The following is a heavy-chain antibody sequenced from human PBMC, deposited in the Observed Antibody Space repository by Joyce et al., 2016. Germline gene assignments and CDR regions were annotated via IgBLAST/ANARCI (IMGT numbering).Heavy chain of an antibody. Sequence: KPSGYTFTSYYIHWVRQAPGQGLEWMGIINPSGGSTSYAQTFQGRVTMTRDTSTSTVYMELSSLRSEDTAVYYCARDPGECIRTPCYYSAFDYWGQGTPVTVSS. D-gene: IGHD2-2*01. V-gene: IGHV1-46*01. CDR2: INPSGGST. CDR1: GYTFTSYY. CDR3: ARDPGECIRTPCYYSAFDY. J-gene: IGHJ4*02.